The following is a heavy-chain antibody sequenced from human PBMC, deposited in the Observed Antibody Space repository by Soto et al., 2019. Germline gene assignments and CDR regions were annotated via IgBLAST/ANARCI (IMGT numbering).Heavy chain of an antibody. CDR1: GGSVSSGGYY. Sequence: SETLSLTCTVSGGSVSSGGYYWSWIRQPPGKGLEWIGYIYYSGSTNYNPSLKSRVTISVDTSKNQFSLKLSSVTAADTAVYYCARAPNYYDSSGYLPWGQGTLVTVS. CDR3: ARAPNYYDSSGYLP. J-gene: IGHJ5*02. D-gene: IGHD3-22*01. V-gene: IGHV4-61*08. CDR2: IYYSGST.